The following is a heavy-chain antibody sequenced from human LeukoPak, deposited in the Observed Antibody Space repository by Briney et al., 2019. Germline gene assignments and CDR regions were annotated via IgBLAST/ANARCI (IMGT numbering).Heavy chain of an antibody. CDR2: IFGSTGSTGST. Sequence: PGGSLRPSCVASGFTFSNYAMSWVRQAPGKGLEWVSGIFGSTGSTGSTYYADSVKGRVTISRDNSRNTVYLQMNSLRAEDTAVYYCAKDPRVGSRVATPCHWGQGTLVTVSS. CDR3: AKDPRVGSRVATPCH. CDR1: GFTFSNYA. V-gene: IGHV3-23*01. J-gene: IGHJ4*02. D-gene: IGHD5-24*01.